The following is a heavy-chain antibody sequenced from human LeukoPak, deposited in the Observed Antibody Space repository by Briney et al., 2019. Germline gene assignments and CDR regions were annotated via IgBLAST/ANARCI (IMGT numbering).Heavy chain of an antibody. V-gene: IGHV4-31*03. Sequence: SETLSLTCTVSGGSISSGGFYWSWIRQHPGKGLQWIVYIYYSGGTYYNPSLKSRITISVDTSKNQFSLKLSSVTAADTAVYYCARDRAIGSSGLARFDPWGQGTLVTVSS. CDR1: GGSISSGGFY. D-gene: IGHD2-15*01. J-gene: IGHJ5*02. CDR3: ARDRAIGSSGLARFDP. CDR2: IYYSGGT.